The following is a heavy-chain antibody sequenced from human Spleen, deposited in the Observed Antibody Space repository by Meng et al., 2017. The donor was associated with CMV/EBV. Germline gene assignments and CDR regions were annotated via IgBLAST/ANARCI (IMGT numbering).Heavy chain of an antibody. J-gene: IGHJ3*02. CDR2: VGGCDGDT. Sequence: ASVKVSCKASGYTFSSYGISWVRQAPGQGLEWMGWVGGCDGDTNYAQEFEGRVTMTTDTSTGTVYIELRSLRSDDTAVYYCVRDWECIARSDFFDIWGQGTTVTVSS. CDR3: VRDWECIARSDFFDI. D-gene: IGHD1-26*01. V-gene: IGHV1-18*01. CDR1: GYTFSSYG.